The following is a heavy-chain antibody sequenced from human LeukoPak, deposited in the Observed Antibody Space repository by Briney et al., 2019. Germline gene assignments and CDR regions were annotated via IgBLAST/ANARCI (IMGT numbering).Heavy chain of an antibody. CDR3: ARGFCTSSSCYNDY. CDR1: GFTFSSYA. D-gene: IGHD2-2*02. J-gene: IGHJ4*02. Sequence: GGSLRLSCATSGFTFSSYAFHWVRQAPGKGLEWVATMSFDVNNKYYADSVRGRFSISRDNSKNTLYLQMNSLRAEDTAVYSCARGFCTSSSCYNDYWGQGTLVTVSS. V-gene: IGHV3-30*04. CDR2: MSFDVNNK.